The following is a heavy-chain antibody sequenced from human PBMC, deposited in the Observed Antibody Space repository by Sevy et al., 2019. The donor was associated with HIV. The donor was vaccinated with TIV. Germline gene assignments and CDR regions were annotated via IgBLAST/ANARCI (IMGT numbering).Heavy chain of an antibody. CDR2: ISSSSSTI. D-gene: IGHD2-2*01. CDR3: ARADYAPTRDAFDI. CDR1: GFTFSSYS. J-gene: IGHJ3*02. Sequence: GGSLRLSCAASGFTFSSYSMNWVRQAPGKGLEWVSYISSSSSTIYYADSVKGRFTISRDNAKNSLYQQMNSLRDEDTAVYYCARADYAPTRDAFDIWGQGTMVTVSS. V-gene: IGHV3-48*02.